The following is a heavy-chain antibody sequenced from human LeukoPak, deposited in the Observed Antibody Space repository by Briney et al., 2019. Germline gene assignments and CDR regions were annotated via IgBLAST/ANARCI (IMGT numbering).Heavy chain of an antibody. CDR2: ISAYNGNT. CDR3: ASSSQYYYGSGSAIFDY. V-gene: IGHV1-18*01. Sequence: ASVKVSCKASGYTFTSYGISWVRQAPGQGLEWMGWISAYNGNTNYAQKLQGRVTMTTDTSTSTAYMELSSLRSEDTAVYYCASSSQYYYGSGSAIFDYWGQGTLVTVSS. CDR1: GYTFTSYG. J-gene: IGHJ4*02. D-gene: IGHD3-10*01.